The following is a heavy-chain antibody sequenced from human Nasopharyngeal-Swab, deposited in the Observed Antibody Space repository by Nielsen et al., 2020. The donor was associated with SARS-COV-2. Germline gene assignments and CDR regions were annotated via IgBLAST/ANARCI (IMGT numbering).Heavy chain of an antibody. Sequence: GESLKISCAASGFTFSSYAMSWVRQAPGKGLEWVSAISASGGSTYSADSVKGRFTISRDNSKNTLYLQMNSLRAEDTAIYYCANLGAWGQGTLVTVSS. CDR1: GFTFSSYA. J-gene: IGHJ5*02. CDR2: ISASGGST. CDR3: ANLGA. V-gene: IGHV3-23*01.